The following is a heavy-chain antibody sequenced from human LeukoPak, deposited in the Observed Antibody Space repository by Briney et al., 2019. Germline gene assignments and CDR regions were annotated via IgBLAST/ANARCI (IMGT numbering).Heavy chain of an antibody. CDR3: AKDRTVGASYWYFDL. V-gene: IGHV3-7*03. CDR2: IKEDGSEK. D-gene: IGHD1-26*01. Sequence: GGSLRLSCAASGFTFSTSWMHWVRQAPGKGLEWVANIKEDGSEKYHADSVKGRFSISRDNPKNSLFLQMNSLRAEDTAIYYCAKDRTVGASYWYFDLWGRGTLVTVSS. CDR1: GFTFSTSW. J-gene: IGHJ2*01.